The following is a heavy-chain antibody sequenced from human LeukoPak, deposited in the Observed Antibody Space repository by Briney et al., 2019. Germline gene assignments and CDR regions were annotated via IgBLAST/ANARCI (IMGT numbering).Heavy chain of an antibody. Sequence: GGSLRLSCAAAGFTFSSYAMSWVRQAPGKGLEWVSAISGRASSTYYADSVKGRFTISRDNSKNTLYLQMNSLRADDTAVYYCAKEAVRDMAYDYWGQGTLVIVS. CDR2: ISGRASST. V-gene: IGHV3-23*01. CDR3: AKEAVRDMAYDY. D-gene: IGHD2-15*01. CDR1: GFTFSSYA. J-gene: IGHJ4*02.